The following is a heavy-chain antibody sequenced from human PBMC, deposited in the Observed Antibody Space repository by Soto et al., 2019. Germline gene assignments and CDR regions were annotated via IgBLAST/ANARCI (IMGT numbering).Heavy chain of an antibody. CDR2: ILSSDEK. Sequence: QVTLKESGPVLVKHTETLTLTCTVSGFSLRNARMGVSWIRQPPGKALEWLAHILSSDEKSYNKSLKGRVTLSKDTSKSQVVLTMTYVDPVDTATYFCARMLAVNYYYYYVDVWGEGTTVTVSS. CDR3: ARMLAVNYYYYYVDV. D-gene: IGHD3-22*01. V-gene: IGHV2-26*01. J-gene: IGHJ6*03. CDR1: GFSLRNARMG.